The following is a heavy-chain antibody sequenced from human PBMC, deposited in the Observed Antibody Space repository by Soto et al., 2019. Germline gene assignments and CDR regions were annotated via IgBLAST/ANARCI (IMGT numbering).Heavy chain of an antibody. V-gene: IGHV3-33*01. D-gene: IGHD2-2*01. CDR1: GFTFSSYG. J-gene: IGHJ6*02. CDR3: ARNPFTSSPFYYYGMDV. CDR2: IWYDGNNK. Sequence: LRLSCAASGFTFSSYGMHWVRQAPGKGLEWVAVIWYDGNNKYYADSVKGRFTISRDNSKNTLYLQMNSLRAEDTAVYYCARNPFTSSPFYYYGMDVWGQGTTVTVSS.